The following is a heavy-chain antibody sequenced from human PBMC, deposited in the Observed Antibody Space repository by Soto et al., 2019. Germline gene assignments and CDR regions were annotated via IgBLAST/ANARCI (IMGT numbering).Heavy chain of an antibody. CDR2: ISYDGSNK. J-gene: IGHJ3*02. CDR1: GFTFSSYA. CDR3: ARASTPRYCRGGSCYIGAFDI. V-gene: IGHV3-30-3*01. D-gene: IGHD2-15*01. Sequence: QVPLVEAGGGVVQPGRSLRLSCAASGFTFSSYAMHWVRQAPGKGLEWVAVISYDGSNKYYADSVKGRFTISRDNSKNTLYLQMNGLRAEDTAVYYCARASTPRYCRGGSCYIGAFDIWGQGTMVTVSS.